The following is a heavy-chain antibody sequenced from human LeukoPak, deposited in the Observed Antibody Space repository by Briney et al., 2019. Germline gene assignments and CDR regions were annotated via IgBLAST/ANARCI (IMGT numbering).Heavy chain of an antibody. Sequence: SQTLSLTCTVSGDSVSSDTSYWSWIRQPAGKGLEWIGHIYTSGRTNYNPSLKSRLTISVDTSKNQLSLKLSSVTAADTAVYYCARREGYNFDYWGQGTLVTVSS. CDR3: ARREGYNFDY. V-gene: IGHV4-61*09. CDR2: IYTSGRT. D-gene: IGHD5-24*01. CDR1: GDSVSSDTSY. J-gene: IGHJ4*02.